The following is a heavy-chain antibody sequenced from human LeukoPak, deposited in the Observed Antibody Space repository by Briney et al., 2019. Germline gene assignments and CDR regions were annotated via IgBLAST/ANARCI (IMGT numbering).Heavy chain of an antibody. J-gene: IGHJ4*02. CDR2: INPNSGGT. D-gene: IGHD4-23*01. CDR1: GFTFTSYS. Sequence: ASVKVSCKASGFTFTSYSIHWVRQAPGQRLEWMGWINPNSGGTNYAQKFQGRVTMTRDTSISTAYMELSRLRSDDTAVYYCARVVDYGGNSDYWGQGTLVTVSS. V-gene: IGHV1-2*02. CDR3: ARVVDYGGNSDY.